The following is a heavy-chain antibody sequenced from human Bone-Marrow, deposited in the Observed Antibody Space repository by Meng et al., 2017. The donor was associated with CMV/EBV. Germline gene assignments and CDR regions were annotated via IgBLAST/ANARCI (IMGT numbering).Heavy chain of an antibody. Sequence: GGSLRLSCAASRFIFSNYWMSWVRQAPGKGLEWVAHIKEDGSEKNYADSLKGRFTISRDNAQNLLFLQLNSLRGDDTAVYFCTRDEAVTRFDPWGQGTLVTVSS. CDR2: IKEDGSEK. D-gene: IGHD4-11*01. CDR1: RFIFSNYW. CDR3: TRDEAVTRFDP. V-gene: IGHV3-7*01. J-gene: IGHJ5*02.